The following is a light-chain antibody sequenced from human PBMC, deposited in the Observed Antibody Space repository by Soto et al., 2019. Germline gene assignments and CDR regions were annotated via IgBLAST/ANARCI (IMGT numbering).Light chain of an antibody. CDR2: AAS. CDR1: QSISSY. J-gene: IGKJ5*01. Sequence: DIPMTQSPSSLSASVGDRVTITCRASQSISSYLNWYQQKPGKDPKLLIYAASSLQSGVPSRFSGSGFGTDFTITISSLRPQDFATYHCQQSFSTPRTLGQGTRLEIK. V-gene: IGKV1-39*01. CDR3: QQSFSTPRT.